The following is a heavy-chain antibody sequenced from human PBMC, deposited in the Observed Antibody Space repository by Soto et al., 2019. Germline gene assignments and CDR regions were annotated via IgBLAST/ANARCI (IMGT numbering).Heavy chain of an antibody. D-gene: IGHD2-2*01. V-gene: IGHV3-30-3*01. CDR1: GFTFSSYA. J-gene: IGHJ4*02. Sequence: QVQLVESGGGVVQPGRSLRLSCAASGFTFSSYAMHWVRQAPGKGLEWVAVISYDGSNKYYADSVKGRFTISRDNSKNTLYLPMNSLRAEDTAVYYCARALVPAAPGDYWGQGTLVTVSS. CDR2: ISYDGSNK. CDR3: ARALVPAAPGDY.